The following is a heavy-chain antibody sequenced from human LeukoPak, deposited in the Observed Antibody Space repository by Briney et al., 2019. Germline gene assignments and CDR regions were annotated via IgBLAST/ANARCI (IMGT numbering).Heavy chain of an antibody. V-gene: IGHV3-21*04. CDR3: AKGARIAAAPPIGGWYASYWYFDL. Sequence: GGSLRLSCAASGFTFSSYSMNWVRQAPGKGLEWVSSISSSSSYIYYADSVKGRFTISRDNSKNTLYLQMNSLRAEDTAVYYCAKGARIAAAPPIGGWYASYWYFDLWGRGTLVTVSS. CDR1: GFTFSSYS. J-gene: IGHJ2*01. CDR2: ISSSSSYI. D-gene: IGHD6-13*01.